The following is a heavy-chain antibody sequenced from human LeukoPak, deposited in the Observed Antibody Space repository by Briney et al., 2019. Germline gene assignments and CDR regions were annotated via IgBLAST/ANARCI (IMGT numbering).Heavy chain of an antibody. V-gene: IGHV4-34*01. Sequence: PSETLSLTCAVYGGSFSGYYWSWIRQPPGKGLEWIGEINHSGSTNYNPSLKSRVTISVDTSKNQFSLKLSSVTAADTAVYYCARGQRHVWGSYRCLGGLDYWGQGTLVTVSS. D-gene: IGHD3-16*02. CDR1: GGSFSGYY. CDR3: ARGQRHVWGSYRCLGGLDY. CDR2: INHSGST. J-gene: IGHJ4*02.